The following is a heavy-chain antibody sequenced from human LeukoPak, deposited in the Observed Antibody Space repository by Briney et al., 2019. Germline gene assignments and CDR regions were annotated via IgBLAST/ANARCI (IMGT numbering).Heavy chain of an antibody. J-gene: IGHJ5*01. CDR3: ARFVQSDWNDDWFDY. V-gene: IGHV1-18*01. D-gene: IGHD1-1*01. Sequence: GASVKVSCKASGYTFTSYGISWVRQAPGQGLEWMGWISAYNGNTNYAQKLQGRVTMTTDTSTSTAYMELRSLRSDDTAVYYCARFVQSDWNDDWFDYWGQGTLLTVSS. CDR2: ISAYNGNT. CDR1: GYTFTSYG.